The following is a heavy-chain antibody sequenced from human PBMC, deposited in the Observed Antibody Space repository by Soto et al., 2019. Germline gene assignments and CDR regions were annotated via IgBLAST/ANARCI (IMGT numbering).Heavy chain of an antibody. J-gene: IGHJ6*02. D-gene: IGHD3-9*01. CDR3: AREGDYDILTGYYIIHYYYGMDV. CDR1: GHTLSDFS. Sequence: ASVKVSCKVSGHTLSDFSMHWVRQAPGRGLEWMGGFDPEDGDPFYAQNFQGRVTMTEDSSTDTAYMELSSLGSDDTAVYYCAREGDYDILTGYYIIHYYYGMDVWGQGTTVTVSS. V-gene: IGHV1-24*01. CDR2: FDPEDGDP.